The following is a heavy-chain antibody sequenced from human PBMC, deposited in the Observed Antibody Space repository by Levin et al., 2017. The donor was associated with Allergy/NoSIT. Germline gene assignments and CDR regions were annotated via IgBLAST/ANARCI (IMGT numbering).Heavy chain of an antibody. CDR1: GYTFTSYD. V-gene: IGHV1-8*01. J-gene: IGHJ5*02. Sequence: ASVKVSCKASGYTFTSYDINWVRQATGQGLEWMGWMNPNSGNTGYAQKFQGRVTMTRNTSISTAYMELSSLRSEDTAVYYCARTVDTAMRVFLGAGNWFDPWGQGTLVTVSS. D-gene: IGHD5-18*01. CDR2: MNPNSGNT. CDR3: ARTVDTAMRVFLGAGNWFDP.